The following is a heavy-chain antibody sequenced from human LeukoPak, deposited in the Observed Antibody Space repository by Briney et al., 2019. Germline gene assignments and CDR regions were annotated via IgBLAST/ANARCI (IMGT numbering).Heavy chain of an antibody. CDR3: ARHGYCSGGSCPYY. J-gene: IGHJ4*02. CDR2: IYYSGST. V-gene: IGHV4-39*01. D-gene: IGHD2-15*01. Sequence: SETLSLTCAVSGGSFSGYYWSWIRQPPGKGLEWIGSIYYSGSTYYNPSLKSRVTISVDTSKNQFSLKLSSVTAADTAVYYCARHGYCSGGSCPYYWGQGTLVTVSS. CDR1: GGSFSGYY.